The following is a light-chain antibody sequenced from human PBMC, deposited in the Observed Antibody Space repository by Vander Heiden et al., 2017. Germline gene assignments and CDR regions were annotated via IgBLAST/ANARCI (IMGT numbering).Light chain of an antibody. V-gene: IGLV1-47*01. Sequence: QSVLTPPPSASGTPGQRVTISCSGSSSNVGSNSVYWYQHLPGTAPKLLIYRDFQRPSGVPDRFSAPKSGTSASLAISGLRSEDEAHYYCAAWDDSLSVVFGGGTKLTVL. CDR2: RDF. CDR3: AAWDDSLSVV. CDR1: SSNVGSNS. J-gene: IGLJ2*01.